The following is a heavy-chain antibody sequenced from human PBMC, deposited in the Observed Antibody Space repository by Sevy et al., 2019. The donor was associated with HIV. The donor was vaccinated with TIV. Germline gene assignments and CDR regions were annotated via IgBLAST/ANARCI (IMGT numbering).Heavy chain of an antibody. Sequence: GGSLRLSCTASGFTFSRYWMHWVRQAPGKGLVWVSRINSAGSSTSYADSVKGRFTISRDNAKNTLYLQMNSLRAEDTAVYYCARYYYDSSGIDYWGQGTLVTVSS. CDR3: ARYYYDSSGIDY. D-gene: IGHD3-22*01. CDR1: GFTFSRYW. J-gene: IGHJ4*02. CDR2: INSAGSST. V-gene: IGHV3-74*01.